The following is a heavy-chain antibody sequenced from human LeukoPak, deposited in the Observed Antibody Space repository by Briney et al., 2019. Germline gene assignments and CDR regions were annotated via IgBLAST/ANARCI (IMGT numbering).Heavy chain of an antibody. CDR2: ISGSGGST. J-gene: IGHJ4*02. CDR1: GFTFSSYA. Sequence: GGSLRLSCAASGFTFSSYAMSWVRQAPGKGLEWVSAISGSGGSTYYADSVKGRFTISRDNSKNTLYLQMNSLRAEDTAVYYCAKGRTGRLLWFGESLNYWGQGTLVTVSS. V-gene: IGHV3-23*01. CDR3: AKGRTGRLLWFGESLNY. D-gene: IGHD3-10*01.